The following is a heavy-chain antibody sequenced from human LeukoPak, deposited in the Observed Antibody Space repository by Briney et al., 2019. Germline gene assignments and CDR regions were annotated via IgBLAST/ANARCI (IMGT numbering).Heavy chain of an antibody. J-gene: IGHJ4*02. CDR2: LSDDSRRI. V-gene: IGHV3-23*01. Sequence: GGSLRLSCAASGFTFSRYAMTWVRQAPGNGLEWVSSLSDDSRRIYYADSVKGRFSISRDNSRDTLYLQLNSLRAEDTAIYYCAKEMDSSWQDWGQGTLVTVSS. D-gene: IGHD6-13*01. CDR1: GFTFSRYA. CDR3: AKEMDSSWQD.